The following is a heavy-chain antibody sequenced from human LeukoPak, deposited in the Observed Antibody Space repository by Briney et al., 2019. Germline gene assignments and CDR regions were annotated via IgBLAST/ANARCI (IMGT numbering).Heavy chain of an antibody. CDR2: IIPIFGTA. D-gene: IGHD3-9*01. CDR1: GGTFSSYA. CDR3: ARVKSGDDILTGYYTSQYNWFDP. V-gene: IGHV1-69*01. Sequence: ASMKVSCKASGGTFSSYAISWVRQAPGQGLEWMGGIIPIFGTANYAQKFQGRVTITADESTSTAYMELSSLRSEDTAVYYCARVKSGDDILTGYYTSQYNWFDPWGQGTLVTVSS. J-gene: IGHJ5*02.